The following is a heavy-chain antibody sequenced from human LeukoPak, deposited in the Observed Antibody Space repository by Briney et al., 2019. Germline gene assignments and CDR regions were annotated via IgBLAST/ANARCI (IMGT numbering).Heavy chain of an antibody. J-gene: IGHJ4*02. V-gene: IGHV3-48*01. CDR3: ARDRLTSGSYFFDY. CDR2: ISGSSSTI. Sequence: GGSLRLSCAASEFTFSDYSMNWVRQAPGKGPEWISYISGSSSTIYYADSVRGRFTFSRVNAKNSMYLQMNSLRAEDTAVYYFARDRLTSGSYFFDYWSQGTLVTVSS. D-gene: IGHD3-10*01. CDR1: EFTFSDYS.